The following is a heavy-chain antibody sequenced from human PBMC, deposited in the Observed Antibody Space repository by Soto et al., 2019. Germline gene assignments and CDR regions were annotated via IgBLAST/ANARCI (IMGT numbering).Heavy chain of an antibody. J-gene: IGHJ5*01. D-gene: IGHD3-3*01. CDR3: AKLGDAVSGFFDF. V-gene: IGHV3-30*18. Sequence: QVQLVQSGGGVVQPGGSLRLSCAASGFTFRSYAIHWVRQAPGKGLEWVADVSFDGSHKTYAVPVRGRFTLSRDNSKKTVYLQMNSLRAEDTAVYYCAKLGDAVSGFFDFWGQGTQVAVYS. CDR2: VSFDGSHK. CDR1: GFTFRSYA.